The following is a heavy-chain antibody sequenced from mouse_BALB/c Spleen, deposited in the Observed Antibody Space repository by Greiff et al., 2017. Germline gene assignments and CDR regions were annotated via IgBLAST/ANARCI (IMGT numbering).Heavy chain of an antibody. V-gene: IGHV3-2*02. J-gene: IGHJ2*01. CDR2: ISYSGST. CDR3: ARSEDYGPLDY. Sequence: EVQRVESGPGLVKPSQSLSLTCTVTGYSITSDYAWNWIRQFPGNKLEWMGYISYSGSTSYNPSLKSRISITRDTSKNQFFLQLNSMTTEDTATYYCARSEDYGPLDYWGQGTTLTVSS. CDR1: GYSITSDYA. D-gene: IGHD2-4*01.